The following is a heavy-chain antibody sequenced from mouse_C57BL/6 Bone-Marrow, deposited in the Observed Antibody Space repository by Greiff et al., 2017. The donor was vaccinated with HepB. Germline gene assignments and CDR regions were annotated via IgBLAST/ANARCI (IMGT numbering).Heavy chain of an antibody. CDR2: IYPGDGDT. J-gene: IGHJ4*01. CDR3: ESRDYYAMDY. CDR1: GYAFSSSW. Sequence: MQLQQSGPELVKPGASVKISCKASGYAFSSSWMNWVKQRPGKGLEWIGRIYPGDGDTNYNGKFKGKATLTADKSSSTAYMQLSSLTSEDSAVYFCESRDYYAMDYWGQGTSVTVSS. D-gene: IGHD3-3*01. V-gene: IGHV1-82*01.